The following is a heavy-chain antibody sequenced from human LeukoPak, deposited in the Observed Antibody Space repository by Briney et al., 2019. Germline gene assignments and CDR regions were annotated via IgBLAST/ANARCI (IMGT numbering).Heavy chain of an antibody. V-gene: IGHV4-39*07. CDR3: ARSAGGSGYENDY. J-gene: IGHJ4*02. Sequence: LETLSLTCTVSGGSISSSSYYWGWIRQPPGKGLEWIGSIYYSGSTYYNPSLKSRVTISVDTSKNQFSLKLSSVTAADTAVYYCARSAGGSGYENDYWGQGTLVTVSS. CDR1: GGSISSSSYY. CDR2: IYYSGST. D-gene: IGHD5-12*01.